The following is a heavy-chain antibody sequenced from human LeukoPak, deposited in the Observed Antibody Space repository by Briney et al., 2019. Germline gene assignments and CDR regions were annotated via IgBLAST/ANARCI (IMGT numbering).Heavy chain of an antibody. V-gene: IGHV4-34*01. CDR1: GGSFSGYY. Sequence: SETLSLTCAVYGGSFSGYYWSWIRQPPGKGLEWIGEINHSGSTNYNPSLKSRVTISVDTSKNQFSLKLSSVTAADTAVYYCARGGVVVVPAAMRRFDYWGQGTLVTVSS. CDR2: INHSGST. J-gene: IGHJ4*02. D-gene: IGHD2-2*01. CDR3: ARGGVVVVPAAMRRFDY.